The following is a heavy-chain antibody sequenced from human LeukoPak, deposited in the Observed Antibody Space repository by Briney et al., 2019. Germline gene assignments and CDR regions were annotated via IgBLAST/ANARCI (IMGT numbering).Heavy chain of an antibody. CDR2: ISFSGRST. V-gene: IGHV3-23*01. J-gene: IGHJ4*02. CDR3: AKDREKAVGATIFDH. D-gene: IGHD1-26*01. Sequence: GGSLRLSCAVSGFTFSDYAMSCVRQAPGKGLEWVLGISFSGRSTNYADSVKGRFIISRDNSNNTLHLQMNSLRAEDTAVYYCAKDREKAVGATIFDHWGQGTLVTVSS. CDR1: GFTFSDYA.